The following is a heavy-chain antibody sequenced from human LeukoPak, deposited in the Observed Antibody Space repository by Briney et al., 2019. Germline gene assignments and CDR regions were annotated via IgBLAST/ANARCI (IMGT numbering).Heavy chain of an antibody. D-gene: IGHD3-10*01. CDR1: GFTFSSYS. J-gene: IGHJ4*02. Sequence: GGSLRLSCAASGFTFSSYSMNWVRQAPGKGLEWVSYISSSGSTIYYADSVKGRFTISRDNAKNSLYLQMNSLRAEDTAVYYCARGLFRGHTGEEDYYGPGSYYDPTDYWGQGTLVTVSS. V-gene: IGHV3-48*04. CDR2: ISSSGSTI. CDR3: ARGLFRGHTGEEDYYGPGSYYDPTDY.